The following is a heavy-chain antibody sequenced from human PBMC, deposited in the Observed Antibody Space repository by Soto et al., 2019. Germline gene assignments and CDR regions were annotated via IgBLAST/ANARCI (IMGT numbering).Heavy chain of an antibody. CDR2: LYWVDAE. Sequence: QITLNESGPTLVKPTQTLTLTCTFSGFPLSTRGVGVGWIRQPPGKALEWLALLYWVDAERYSPSLMNRRTITKDPSKTHVFLTMTNVEPVDTATYYCAHRPRGFTYFSDYWGQGTLVTVSS. CDR3: AHRPRGFTYFSDY. CDR1: GFPLSTRGVG. V-gene: IGHV2-5*02. J-gene: IGHJ4*02.